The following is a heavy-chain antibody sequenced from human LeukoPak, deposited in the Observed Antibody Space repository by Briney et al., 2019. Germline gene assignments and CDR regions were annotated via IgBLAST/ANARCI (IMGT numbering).Heavy chain of an antibody. Sequence: GGSLRLSCTASGFTFSSYAMSWVRLAPGMGLEWVSAITGSGGSTYYADSVKGRFTISGDSSKTTLYLQMNSLRAEDTAVYYCAKDRGSSSWYGPAGAFDIWGQGTMVTVSS. CDR3: AKDRGSSSWYGPAGAFDI. D-gene: IGHD6-13*01. V-gene: IGHV3-23*01. CDR2: ITGSGGST. J-gene: IGHJ3*02. CDR1: GFTFSSYA.